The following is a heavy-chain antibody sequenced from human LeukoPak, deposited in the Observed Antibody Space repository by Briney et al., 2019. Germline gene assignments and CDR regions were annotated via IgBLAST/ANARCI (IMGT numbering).Heavy chain of an antibody. CDR2: ISSSSSYI. CDR1: GFTFSSYG. CDR3: ARGGYCSGGNCHATLYDF. D-gene: IGHD2-21*01. J-gene: IGHJ4*02. Sequence: PGGSLRLSCAASGFTFSSYGMHWVRQAPGKGLEWVSSISSSSSYIYYADSVKGRFTISRDNAKNSLYLQMNSLRAEDTAVYYCARGGYCSGGNCHATLYDFWGQGTLVTVSS. V-gene: IGHV3-21*01.